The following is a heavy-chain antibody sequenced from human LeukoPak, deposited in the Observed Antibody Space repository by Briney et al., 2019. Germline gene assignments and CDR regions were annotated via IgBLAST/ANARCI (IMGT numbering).Heavy chain of an antibody. J-gene: IGHJ4*02. D-gene: IGHD1-26*01. Sequence: GGSLRLSCAASGFTFSSYAIHWVRQAPGKGLEWVAVISYDGSNKYYADSVKGRFTISRDNSKNTLYLQMNSLRAEDTAVYYCAASWGSGSYQVNYWGQGTLVTVSS. V-gene: IGHV3-30*04. CDR2: ISYDGSNK. CDR1: GFTFSSYA. CDR3: AASWGSGSYQVNY.